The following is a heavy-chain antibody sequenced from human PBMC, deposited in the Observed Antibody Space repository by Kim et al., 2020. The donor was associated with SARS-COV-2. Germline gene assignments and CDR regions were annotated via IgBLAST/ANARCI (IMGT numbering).Heavy chain of an antibody. CDR1: GFTVNTYY. CDR2: IYSGGSA. Sequence: GGSLRLSCAGSGFTVNTYYLSWVRQAPGKGLEWVSAIYSGGSASYAASAQGGFTTFCDNFTNTLFLLLISMLAEDTAAYYYAGEATICSGDGCSGWGMD. CDR3: AGEATICSGDGCSGWGMD. D-gene: IGHD2-15*01. V-gene: IGHV3-66*01. J-gene: IGHJ6*03.